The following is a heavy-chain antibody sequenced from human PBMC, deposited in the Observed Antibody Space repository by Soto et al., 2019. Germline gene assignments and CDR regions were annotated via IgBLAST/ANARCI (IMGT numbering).Heavy chain of an antibody. CDR1: GFTVSSNY. CDR2: IYSGGST. D-gene: IGHD5-18*01. CDR3: ASHFVDTARYGMDV. V-gene: IGHV3-53*01. J-gene: IGHJ6*02. Sequence: PGGSLRLSCAASGFTVSSNYMSWVRQAPGKGLEWVSVIYSGGSTYYADSVKGRFTISRDNSKNTLYLQMNSLRAEDTAVYYCASHFVDTARYGMDVWGQGTTVTVSS.